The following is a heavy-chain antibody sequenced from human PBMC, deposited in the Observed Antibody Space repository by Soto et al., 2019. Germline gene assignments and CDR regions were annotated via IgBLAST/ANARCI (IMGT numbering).Heavy chain of an antibody. Sequence: EVQLLESGGGLVQPGGSLRLSCAASGFTFSSYAMSWVRQAPGKGLEWVSAISGSGGSTYYADSVKGRFTISRDNSKNTLYLQMSSMRAEDTAVYYCAKDMVRGVIPPILDSWGQGTLVTVSS. D-gene: IGHD3-10*01. V-gene: IGHV3-23*01. CDR2: ISGSGGST. J-gene: IGHJ4*02. CDR3: AKDMVRGVIPPILDS. CDR1: GFTFSSYA.